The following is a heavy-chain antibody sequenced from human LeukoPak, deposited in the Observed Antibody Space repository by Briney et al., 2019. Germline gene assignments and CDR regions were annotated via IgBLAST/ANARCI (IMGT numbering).Heavy chain of an antibody. V-gene: IGHV1-46*01. D-gene: IGHD1-26*01. CDR2: INRSGGTT. Sequence: ASVKVSCKASGYIFTSYYMHWVRQAPGQGLEWMGMINRSGGTTSYAQNFQGRVTMTRDTSTSTVYMELGSLRTEDTAVYYCARVSIVGATSWFDPWGKGTLVTVPS. CDR3: ARVSIVGATSWFDP. J-gene: IGHJ5*02. CDR1: GYIFTSYY.